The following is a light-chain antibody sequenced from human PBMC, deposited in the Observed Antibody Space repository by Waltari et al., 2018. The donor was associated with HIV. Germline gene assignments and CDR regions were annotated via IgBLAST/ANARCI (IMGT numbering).Light chain of an antibody. J-gene: IGLJ2*01. V-gene: IGLV1-40*01. CDR2: GNN. Sequence: QFVLTQPPSVSGAPGQRVTLSCTGTSPNIGAGYDVHWSQQIPGRAPKLLIYGNNNRPSGVPDRFSGSKSGTSASLAITGLQAEDEADYYCQSYDSSLSGSGVVFGGGTKLTVL. CDR3: QSYDSSLSGSGVV. CDR1: SPNIGAGYD.